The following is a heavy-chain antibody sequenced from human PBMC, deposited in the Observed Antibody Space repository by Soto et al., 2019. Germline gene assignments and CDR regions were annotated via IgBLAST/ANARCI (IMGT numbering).Heavy chain of an antibody. Sequence: SETLSLTCAVSSGSISSSNWWSWVRQPPGKGLEWIGEIYHSGSTNYNPSLKSRVTISVDKSKNQFSLKLSSVTAADTAVYYCARGEDYADSAGAFDIWGQGTMVTVSS. CDR3: ARGEDYADSAGAFDI. CDR2: IYHSGST. V-gene: IGHV4-4*02. J-gene: IGHJ3*02. CDR1: SGSISSSNW. D-gene: IGHD4-17*01.